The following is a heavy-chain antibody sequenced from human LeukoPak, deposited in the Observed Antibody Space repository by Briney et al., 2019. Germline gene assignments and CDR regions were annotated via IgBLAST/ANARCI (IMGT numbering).Heavy chain of an antibody. CDR2: IYSGSST. V-gene: IGHV3-66*01. D-gene: IGHD6-19*01. CDR1: GFNVSNNY. J-gene: IGHJ4*02. Sequence: GGSLRLSCLASGFNVSNNYMSWVRQAPGKGLEWVSVIYSGSSTYYADSVKGRFTISRDNSKNTLYLQMNSLRAEDTAVYYCASPAVAGLYWGQGTLVTVSS. CDR3: ASPAVAGLY.